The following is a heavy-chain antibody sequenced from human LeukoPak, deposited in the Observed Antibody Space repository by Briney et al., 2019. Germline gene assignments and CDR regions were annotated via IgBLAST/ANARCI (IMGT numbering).Heavy chain of an antibody. J-gene: IGHJ4*02. CDR1: GYTFTGYY. V-gene: IGHV1-2*02. D-gene: IGHD1-26*01. CDR3: ARCTSGSFNAQFDY. CDR2: INPNSGGT. Sequence: ASVKVPCKASGYTFTGYYMHWVRQAPGQGLEWMGWINPNSGGTNYAQKFQGRVTMTRDTSISTAYMELSRLRSDDTAVYYCARCTSGSFNAQFDYWGQGTLVTVSS.